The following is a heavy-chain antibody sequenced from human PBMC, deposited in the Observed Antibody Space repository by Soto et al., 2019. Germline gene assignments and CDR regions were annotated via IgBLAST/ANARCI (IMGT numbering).Heavy chain of an antibody. CDR1: GGSFSGYY. CDR3: ARGYGRTFDY. D-gene: IGHD3-10*01. CDR2: INHSGST. V-gene: IGHV4-34*01. J-gene: IGHJ4*02. Sequence: QVQLQQWGAGLLKPSETLSLTCDVNGGSFSGYYWNWIRQPPGKGLEWIGEINHSGSTNYNPSLKSRVTISVDTSKTQFSLKLSSVTAADTAVYYCARGYGRTFDYWGQGTLVTVSS.